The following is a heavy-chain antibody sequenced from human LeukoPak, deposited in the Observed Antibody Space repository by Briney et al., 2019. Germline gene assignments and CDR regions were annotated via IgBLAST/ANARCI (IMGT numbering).Heavy chain of an antibody. V-gene: IGHV4-39*01. J-gene: IGHJ4*02. D-gene: IGHD1-7*01. CDR3: ARTKEYNWNYRYYFDY. CDR1: GVSLISTSYY. Sequence: PSETLSLTCSVSGVSLISTSYYWGWVRQPPGKGLECIGTIYYNENTYYNPSLKSRVTISVDVSNYQFSLKLRSVTAADTAVYYCARTKEYNWNYRYYFDYWGQGTLVTVSS. CDR2: IYYNENT.